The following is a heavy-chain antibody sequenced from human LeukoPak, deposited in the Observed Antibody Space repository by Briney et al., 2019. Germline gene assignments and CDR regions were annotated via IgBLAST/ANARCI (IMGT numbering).Heavy chain of an antibody. CDR2: ITYNGRT. V-gene: IGHV4-59*01. D-gene: IGHD5-24*01. Sequence: RSETLSLTCSVSGLSRSPYGGSWTRQSPGNGREWSGYITYNGRTNYSPSLRGRVTTSLDTSRGESSLTLPSVPAEDTAVYYRARDVEGDRSRRLRLDAWGRGTVVTFSS. J-gene: IGHJ3*01. CDR1: GLSRSPYG. CDR3: ARDVEGDRSRRLRLDA.